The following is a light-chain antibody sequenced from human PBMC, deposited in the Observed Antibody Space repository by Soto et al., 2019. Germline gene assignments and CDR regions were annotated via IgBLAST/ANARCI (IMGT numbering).Light chain of an antibody. CDR1: RNIDTS. Sequence: DITLTQAPSTLSASVGDSVTITCRASRNIDTSLAWYQHKPGKAPKLLMFDVSRLESGVPSRFSGSGSGTQFTLTSNSMHSEDLATYYCQQYDYSRTFGQGTKVDIK. CDR2: DVS. J-gene: IGKJ1*01. V-gene: IGKV1-5*01. CDR3: QQYDYSRT.